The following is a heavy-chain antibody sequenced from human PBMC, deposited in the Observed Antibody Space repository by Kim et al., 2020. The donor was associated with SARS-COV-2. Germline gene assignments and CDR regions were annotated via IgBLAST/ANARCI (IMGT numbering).Heavy chain of an antibody. CDR1: GYSFTSYW. D-gene: IGHD3-10*01. CDR3: ARRGEGSGSYYNVHWYFDL. CDR2: IDPSDSYT. Sequence: GESLKISCKGSGYSFTSYWISWVRQMPGKGLEWMGRIDPSDSYTNYSPSFQGHVTISADKSISTAYLQWSSLKASDTAMYYCARRGEGSGSYYNVHWYFDLWGRGTLVTVSS. J-gene: IGHJ2*01. V-gene: IGHV5-10-1*01.